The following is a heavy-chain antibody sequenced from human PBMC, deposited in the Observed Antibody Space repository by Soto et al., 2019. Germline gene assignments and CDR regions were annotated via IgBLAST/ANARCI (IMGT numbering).Heavy chain of an antibody. D-gene: IGHD4-17*01. J-gene: IGHJ4*02. CDR3: ATSNYGERD. CDR2: VSGNGGST. Sequence: EGQVLVPGGGLVQPGGSLRLTCVASGFTLSNFGMSWVRQAPGKGLEWVSFVSGNGGSTDYIDSVKGRFTISRDSSTNTVRLQMNSLRAEDTDVYYCATSNYGERDWGQGALVTVSS. V-gene: IGHV3-23*01. CDR1: GFTLSNFG.